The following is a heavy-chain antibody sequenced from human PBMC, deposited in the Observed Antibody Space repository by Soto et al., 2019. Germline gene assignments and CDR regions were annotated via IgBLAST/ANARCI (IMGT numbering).Heavy chain of an antibody. CDR3: ARAVADYYDSKVSPFDY. V-gene: IGHV4-39*01. CDR1: GGSISSSSYY. Sequence: QLQLQESGPGLVKPSETLSLTCTVSGGSISSSSYYWGWIRQPPGKGLEWIGSIYYSGSTYYNPSLKSRVTISVDTSKNQYSLKLSSVTAADTAVYYCARAVADYYDSKVSPFDYWGQGTLVTVSS. CDR2: IYYSGST. J-gene: IGHJ4*02. D-gene: IGHD3-22*01.